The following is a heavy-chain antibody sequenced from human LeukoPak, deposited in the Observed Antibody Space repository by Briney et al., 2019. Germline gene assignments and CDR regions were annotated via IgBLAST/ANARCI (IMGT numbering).Heavy chain of an antibody. D-gene: IGHD3-10*01. CDR1: GGTFNSYA. CDR3: TGVFFSGSFNWFDP. J-gene: IGHJ5*02. V-gene: IGHV1-69*01. Sequence: SVKVSCKASGGTFNSYAINWVRQAPGQGLEWMGGIIPIFGTANYAQKFQGGVTITADESTSTAYMELSSLRSEDTAVYYCTGVFFSGSFNWFDPWGQGTLVTVSS. CDR2: IIPIFGTA.